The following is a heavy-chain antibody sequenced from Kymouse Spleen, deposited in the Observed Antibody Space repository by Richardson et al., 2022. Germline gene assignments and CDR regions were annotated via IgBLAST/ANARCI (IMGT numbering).Heavy chain of an antibody. D-gene: IGHD3-3*01. CDR2: IGTAGDT. J-gene: IGHJ6*02. CDR1: GFTFSSYD. V-gene: IGHV3-13*01. Sequence: EVQLVESGGGLVQPGGSLRLSCAASGFTFSSYDMHWVRQATGKGLEWVSAIGTAGDTYYPGSVKGRFTISRENAKNSLYLQMNSLRAGDTAVYYCARDQGYFWSGYYYYGMDVWGQGTTVTVSS. CDR3: ARDQGYFWSGYYYYGMDV.